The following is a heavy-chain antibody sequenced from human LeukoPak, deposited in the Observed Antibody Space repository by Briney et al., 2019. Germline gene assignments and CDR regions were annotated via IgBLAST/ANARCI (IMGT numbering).Heavy chain of an antibody. D-gene: IGHD4-17*01. V-gene: IGHV4-59*01. Sequence: SETLSLTCTVSGGPISTYYWSWIRQPPGKGLEWIGYISYSGSTNYNPSLKSRVTISVDTSKNQFSLKLSSVTAADTAVYYCAREDPQTPVPGGLDVWGQGTTVTVPS. CDR2: ISYSGST. CDR3: AREDPQTPVPGGLDV. CDR1: GGPISTYY. J-gene: IGHJ6*02.